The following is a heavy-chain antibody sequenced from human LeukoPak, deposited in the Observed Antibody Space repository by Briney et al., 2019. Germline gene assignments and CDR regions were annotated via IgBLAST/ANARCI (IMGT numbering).Heavy chain of an antibody. V-gene: IGHV3-23*01. Sequence: PGGSLRLSCAASGFTFSSFVMSWVRQVPGKGLEWVSSISDSGGNKYYADSVKGRFTISRDTSKNTVYLQMNSLRAEDTALYYCAKGCGGSCYSSFDCWGQGTLVTVSS. J-gene: IGHJ4*02. CDR2: ISDSGGNK. CDR1: GFTFSSFV. D-gene: IGHD2-21*02. CDR3: AKGCGGSCYSSFDC.